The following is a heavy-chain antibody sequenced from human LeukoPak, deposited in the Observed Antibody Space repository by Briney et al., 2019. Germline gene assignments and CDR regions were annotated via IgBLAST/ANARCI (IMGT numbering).Heavy chain of an antibody. CDR2: IRYDGSNK. J-gene: IGHJ6*03. V-gene: IGHV3-30*02. Sequence: GGSLRLSCAASGFTFSSYGMHWVRQAPGKGLEWVAFIRYDGSNKYYADSVKGRFTISRDNSKNTLYLQMNSLRAEDTAVYYCAKGVKVPLLRYFSYYMDVWGKGTTVTVSS. D-gene: IGHD3-9*01. CDR1: GFTFSSYG. CDR3: AKGVKVPLLRYFSYYMDV.